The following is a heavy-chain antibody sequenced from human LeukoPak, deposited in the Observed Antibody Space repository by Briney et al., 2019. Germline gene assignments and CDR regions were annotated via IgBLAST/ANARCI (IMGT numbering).Heavy chain of an antibody. J-gene: IGHJ6*03. D-gene: IGHD6-13*01. V-gene: IGHV1-46*01. CDR1: GYTFTSYY. Sequence: GASVKVSCKASGYTFTSYYMHWVRQAPGQGLEWMGIINPSGGSTSYAQKFQGRVTMTRDMSTSTVYMELSSLRSEDTAVYYCARDTLYSSSGGAGYYYMDVWGKGTTVTVSS. CDR2: INPSGGST. CDR3: ARDTLYSSSGGAGYYYMDV.